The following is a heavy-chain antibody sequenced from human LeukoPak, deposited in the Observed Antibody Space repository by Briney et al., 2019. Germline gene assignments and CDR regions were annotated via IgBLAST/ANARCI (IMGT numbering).Heavy chain of an antibody. CDR1: GFSFSGHW. D-gene: IGHD6-6*01. CDR3: ARGPNSNWSGLDF. V-gene: IGHV3-74*01. CDR2: ISPTGSTT. J-gene: IGHJ4*02. Sequence: GGSLRLSCTASGFSFSGHWMHWARQLPGKGLVWVSRISPTGSTTSYADSAKGRFTVSRDNAKNTLYLQVNNLRAEDTAVYYCARGPNSNWSGLDFWGQGTPLTVSP.